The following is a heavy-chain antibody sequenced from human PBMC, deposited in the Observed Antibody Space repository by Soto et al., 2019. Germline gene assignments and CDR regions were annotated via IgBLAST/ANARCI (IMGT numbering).Heavy chain of an antibody. V-gene: IGHV3-21*01. Sequence: PGGSLRLSCAASGFTFSSYSMNWVRQAPGKGLEWVSSISSSSSYIYYADSVKGRFTISRDNSKNTLYLQMNSLRAEDTAVYYCARPAGDSSGWYRLSMDVWGQGTTVTVSS. D-gene: IGHD6-19*01. J-gene: IGHJ6*02. CDR3: ARPAGDSSGWYRLSMDV. CDR2: ISSSSSYI. CDR1: GFTFSSYS.